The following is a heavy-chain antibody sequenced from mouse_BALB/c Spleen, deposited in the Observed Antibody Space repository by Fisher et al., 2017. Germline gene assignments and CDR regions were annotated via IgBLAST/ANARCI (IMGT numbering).Heavy chain of an antibody. CDR3: ARGYDGAMDY. J-gene: IGHJ4*01. V-gene: IGHV5-17*02. Sequence: RFTISRDNPKNTLFLQMTSLRSEDTAMYYCARGYDGAMDYWGQGTSVTVSS. D-gene: IGHD2-14*01.